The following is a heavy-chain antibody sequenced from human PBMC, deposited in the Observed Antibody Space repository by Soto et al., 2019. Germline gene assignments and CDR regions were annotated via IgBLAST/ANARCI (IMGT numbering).Heavy chain of an antibody. V-gene: IGHV4-59*01. CDR2: IYYSGST. CDR3: ARDRIAAAGSGFDY. CDR1: GASISSYY. J-gene: IGHJ4*02. D-gene: IGHD6-13*01. Sequence: PSETLSLTCTVSGASISSYYWSWILHPPGKGLEWIGYIYYSGSTNYNPSLKSRVTISVDTSKNQFSLKLSSVTAADTAVYYRARDRIAAAGSGFDYWGQGNLVTVSS.